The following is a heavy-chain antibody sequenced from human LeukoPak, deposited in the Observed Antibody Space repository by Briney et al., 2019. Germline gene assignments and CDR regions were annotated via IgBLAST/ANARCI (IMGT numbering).Heavy chain of an antibody. J-gene: IGHJ4*02. CDR3: ARNAGDY. V-gene: IGHV4-38-2*02. CDR2: IYHSGST. CDR1: GYSISSGYY. Sequence: SETLSLTCTVSGYSISSGYYWGWIRQPPGKGLEWIGSIYHSGSTYYNPSLKSRVTISVDTSKNQFSLKLSSVTAADTAVYYCARNAGDYWGQGTLVTVSS.